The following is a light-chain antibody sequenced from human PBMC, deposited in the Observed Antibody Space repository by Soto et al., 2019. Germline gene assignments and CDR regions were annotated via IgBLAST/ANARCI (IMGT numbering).Light chain of an antibody. V-gene: IGKV3-20*01. CDR1: QSGFSSY. J-gene: IGKJ1*01. Sequence: EIVLTQSPGTLSLSPGERATLSCRASQSGFSSYLAWYQQKPGQAPRLLIYGASIRATGVPDRFSGSGSGTDFTLTISRLEPEDFAVYYCQQYGSSPPWTFGQGTKVEIK. CDR3: QQYGSSPPWT. CDR2: GAS.